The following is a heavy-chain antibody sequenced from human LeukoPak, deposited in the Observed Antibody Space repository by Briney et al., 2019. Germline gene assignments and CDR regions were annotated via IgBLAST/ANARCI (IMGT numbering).Heavy chain of an antibody. CDR3: ARQPVRTAAFDI. J-gene: IGHJ3*02. V-gene: IGHV4-59*08. D-gene: IGHD1/OR15-1a*01. CDR1: GGSINSYY. Sequence: PSETLSLTCTVSGGSINSYYWSWIRQPPGKGLEWIGYIYYTGGETNYNPSLKSRLTISVDTFKNQFSLMLTSVTAADTAVYYCARQPVRTAAFDIWAQGTMVTVPS. CDR2: IYYTGGET.